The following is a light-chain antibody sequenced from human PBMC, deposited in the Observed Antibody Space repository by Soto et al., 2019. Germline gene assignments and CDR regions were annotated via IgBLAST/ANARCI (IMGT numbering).Light chain of an antibody. J-gene: IGKJ2*01. CDR1: QSISNN. CDR3: QQYNNWPYT. CDR2: GAS. V-gene: IGKV3-15*01. Sequence: EIVMTQSPDTLSVSPGESATLSCRARQSISNNLAWYQQKPGQAPRLLIYGASTRTTGIPARFSGSGSGTEFTLTISSLQSEDFAVYYCQQYNNWPYTFAQGTKLEIK.